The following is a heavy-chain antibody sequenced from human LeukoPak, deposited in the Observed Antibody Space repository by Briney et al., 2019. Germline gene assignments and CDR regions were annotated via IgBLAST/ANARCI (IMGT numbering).Heavy chain of an antibody. D-gene: IGHD6-19*01. CDR3: ARAQYSSGWYGLYFDY. J-gene: IGHJ4*02. CDR1: GGSISSYY. CDR2: IYYSGST. V-gene: IGHV4-59*01. Sequence: SETLSLTCTVSGGSISSYYWSWIRQPPGKGLEWMGYIYYSGSTNYNPSLKSRVTISVDTSKNQFSLKLSSVTAADTAVYYCARAQYSSGWYGLYFDYWGQGTLVTVSS.